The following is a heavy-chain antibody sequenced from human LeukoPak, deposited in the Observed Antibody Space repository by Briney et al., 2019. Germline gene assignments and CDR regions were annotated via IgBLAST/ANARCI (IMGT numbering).Heavy chain of an antibody. J-gene: IGHJ3*02. V-gene: IGHV1-24*01. CDR1: GYTLTELA. D-gene: IGHD4-17*01. CDR2: FEPEDGET. CDR3: ATSPLAYGDYRWDAFDI. Sequence: ASVKVSCKVSGYTLTELAMHWVRQAPGKGLEGMGGFEPEDGETIYAQKFQGRITRTEDTSTDTASMELSSLRSEDTAVYYCATSPLAYGDYRWDAFDIWGQGTMVTVSS.